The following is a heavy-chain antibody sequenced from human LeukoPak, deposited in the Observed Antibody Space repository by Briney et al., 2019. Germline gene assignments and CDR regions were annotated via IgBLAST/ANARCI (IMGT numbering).Heavy chain of an antibody. CDR3: ARGGLELQLPFDY. CDR1: GGTFSSYA. D-gene: IGHD1-7*01. CDR2: IIPIFGTA. V-gene: IGHV1-69*13. Sequence: EASVRVSCKASGGTFSSYAISWVRQAPGQGLEWMGGIIPIFGTANYAQKSQGRVTITADESTSTAYMELSSLRSEDTAVYYCARGGLELQLPFDYWGQGTLVTVSS. J-gene: IGHJ4*02.